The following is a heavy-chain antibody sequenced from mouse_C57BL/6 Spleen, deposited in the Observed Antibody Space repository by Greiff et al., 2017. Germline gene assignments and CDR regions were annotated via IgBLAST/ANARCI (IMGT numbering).Heavy chain of an antibody. CDR2: IYPGSGST. Sequence: QVQLQQPGAELVKPGASVKMSCKASGYTFTSYWITWVKQRPGQGLEWIGDIYPGSGSTNYNEKFQSKATLTVDTSSSTAYMQLSSLTSGDSAVYYCARITTVAWDYWGQGTTLTVSS. CDR1: GYTFTSYW. D-gene: IGHD1-1*01. J-gene: IGHJ2*01. V-gene: IGHV1-55*01. CDR3: ARITTVAWDY.